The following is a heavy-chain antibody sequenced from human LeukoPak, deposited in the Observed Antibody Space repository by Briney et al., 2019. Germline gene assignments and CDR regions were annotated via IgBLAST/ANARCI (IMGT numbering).Heavy chain of an antibody. D-gene: IGHD6-13*01. V-gene: IGHV4-59*01. J-gene: IGHJ4*02. Sequence: PSETLSLTCTVSGGSISSYYWSWIRQPPGKGLEWIGYIYYSGSTNYNPPLKSRVNISVDTSKNQFSLKLSSVTAADTAVYYCARNVSPQLVLDYWGQGTLVTVSS. CDR1: GGSISSYY. CDR3: ARNVSPQLVLDY. CDR2: IYYSGST.